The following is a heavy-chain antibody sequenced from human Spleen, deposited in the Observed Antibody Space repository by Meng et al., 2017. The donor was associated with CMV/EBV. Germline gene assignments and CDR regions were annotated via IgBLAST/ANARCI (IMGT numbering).Heavy chain of an antibody. V-gene: IGHV4-61*01. D-gene: IGHD3-10*01. Sequence: SETLSLTCTVSGYSISSGYYWGWIRQPPGKGLEWIGYIYYTGSTNYNPSLKSRVTISVDTSKNQFSLKLSSVTAADTAVYYCARGGSIAVLAPNWFDPWGQGTLVTVSS. CDR3: ARGGSIAVLAPNWFDP. CDR1: GYSISSGYY. CDR2: IYYTGST. J-gene: IGHJ5*02.